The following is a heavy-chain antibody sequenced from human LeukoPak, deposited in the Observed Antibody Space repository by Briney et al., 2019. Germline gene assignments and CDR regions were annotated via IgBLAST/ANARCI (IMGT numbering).Heavy chain of an antibody. V-gene: IGHV1-2*02. J-gene: IGHJ4*02. Sequence: ASVKVSFKASGYTLTGYYMHWVRQAPGQGLEWMGWINPNSGGTNYAQKFQGRVTMTRDTSISTAYMELSRLRSDDTAVYYCAREAGRYSGYDPLDYWGQGTLVTVSS. CDR1: GYTLTGYY. D-gene: IGHD5-12*01. CDR3: AREAGRYSGYDPLDY. CDR2: INPNSGGT.